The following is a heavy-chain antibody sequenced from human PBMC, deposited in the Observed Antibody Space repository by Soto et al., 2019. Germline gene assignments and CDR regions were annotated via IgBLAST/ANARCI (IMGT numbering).Heavy chain of an antibody. D-gene: IGHD3-10*01. Sequence: ASMKVSCKASGYTFTSYGISWVRQAPGQGLEWMGWISAYNGNTNYAQKRQGRVTMTTDTSTSTAYMELRSLRSDDTAVYYCARRRDYYGSGSYYSVLVDYYGMDVWGQGTTVTVSS. CDR3: ARRRDYYGSGSYYSVLVDYYGMDV. CDR1: GYTFTSYG. CDR2: ISAYNGNT. J-gene: IGHJ6*02. V-gene: IGHV1-18*01.